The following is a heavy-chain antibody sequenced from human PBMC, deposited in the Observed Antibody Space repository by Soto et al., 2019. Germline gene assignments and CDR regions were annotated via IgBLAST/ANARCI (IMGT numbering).Heavy chain of an antibody. D-gene: IGHD6-13*01. CDR2: INAGNGNT. CDR1: GYTFTSYA. J-gene: IGHJ4*02. CDR3: VTGLPWYAYWESFDY. V-gene: IGHV1-3*01. Sequence: ASVKVSCKASGYTFTSYAMHWVRQAPGQRLEWMGWINAGNGNTKYSQKFQGRVTITRDTSASTAYMELSSLRSEDTAVYYCVTGLPWYAYWESFDYGGQGTLGTVSS.